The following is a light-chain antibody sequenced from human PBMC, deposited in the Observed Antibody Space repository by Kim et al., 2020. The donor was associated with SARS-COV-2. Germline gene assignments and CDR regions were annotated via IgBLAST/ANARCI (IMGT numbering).Light chain of an antibody. CDR2: GAS. CDR1: QSVSSYY. V-gene: IGKV3-20*01. J-gene: IGKJ2*01. CDR3: QQYGSSIMYI. Sequence: STGERAIISCRASQSVSSYYLAWYQQKPGQAPRLLIYGASSRATGIPDRFSGSGSGTDFTLTISRLEPEDFAVYYCQQYGSSIMYIFGQGTKLEI.